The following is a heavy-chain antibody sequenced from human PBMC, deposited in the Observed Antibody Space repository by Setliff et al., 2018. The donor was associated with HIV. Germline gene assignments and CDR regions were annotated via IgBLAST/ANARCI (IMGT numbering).Heavy chain of an antibody. Sequence: GESLKISCKGSGYSFSNYWIGWVRQMPGKGLEWMGIVYPGDSDTRYSPSFEGQVTISVDKSINTAYMELTSLTSDDTAVYYCAIGIGQTLTEDAFHVWGQGTLVTVSS. CDR1: GYSFSNYW. V-gene: IGHV5-51*01. CDR3: AIGIGQTLTEDAFHV. CDR2: VYPGDSDT. J-gene: IGHJ3*01. D-gene: IGHD2-21*01.